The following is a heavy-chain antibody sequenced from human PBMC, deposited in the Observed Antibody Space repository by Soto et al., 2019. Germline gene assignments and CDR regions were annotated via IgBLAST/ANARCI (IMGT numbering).Heavy chain of an antibody. D-gene: IGHD3-16*02. CDR1: GYIFTSYY. J-gene: IGHJ4*02. CDR2: INPGGGST. Sequence: QVHLVQSGAEVKKPGASVKVSCKASGYIFTSYYVHWVRQAPGQGLEWMGLINPGGGSTSYTQSFQGRVTMTRDTSTSTVYMELSSLRSEDTAVYYCARIGSYRGFDYWGQGTLVTVSS. CDR3: ARIGSYRGFDY. V-gene: IGHV1-46*03.